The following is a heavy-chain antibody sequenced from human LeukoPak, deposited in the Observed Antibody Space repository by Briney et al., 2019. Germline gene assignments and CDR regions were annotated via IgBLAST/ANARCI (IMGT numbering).Heavy chain of an antibody. CDR1: GFTFSSYG. D-gene: IGHD6-19*01. V-gene: IGHV3-33*06. J-gene: IGHJ4*02. CDR2: IWYDGSNK. Sequence: GGSLRLSCAASGFTFSSYGMHWVRQAPGKGLEWVAVIWYDGSNKYYADSVKGRFTISRDNSKNTLYLQMNSLRAEDTAVYYCAKDILAVAGSWYFDYWGQGTLVTLSS. CDR3: AKDILAVAGSWYFDY.